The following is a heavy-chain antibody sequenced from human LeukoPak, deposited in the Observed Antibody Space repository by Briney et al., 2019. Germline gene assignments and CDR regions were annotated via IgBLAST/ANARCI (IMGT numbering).Heavy chain of an antibody. CDR1: GYSFTSYW. V-gene: IGHV5-51*01. J-gene: IGHJ3*02. CDR3: ARHPEGYCSGGSCPTDAFDI. CDR2: IYPGDSDT. Sequence: GESLKISCKGSGYSFTSYWIGWVRQMPGKGLEWMGIIYPGDSDTRYSPSFQGQVTISADKSISTAYLQWSSLKASDTAMYYCARHPEGYCSGGSCPTDAFDIWGQGTMVTVSS. D-gene: IGHD2-15*01.